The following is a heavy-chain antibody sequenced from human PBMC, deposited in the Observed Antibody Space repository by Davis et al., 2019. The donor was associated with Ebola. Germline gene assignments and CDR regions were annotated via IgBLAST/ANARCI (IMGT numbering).Heavy chain of an antibody. CDR1: GFTFSDYY. Sequence: GESLKISCAASGFTFSDYYMSWLRQAPGKRLEWVSYISSSGSTIYYADSVKGRFTISRDNDKNSLYLQMNSLRAEDTAVYYWARESKWLRGGNFYYWGQGTLGTVSS. J-gene: IGHJ4*02. V-gene: IGHV3-11*01. CDR2: ISSSGSTI. D-gene: IGHD5-12*01. CDR3: ARESKWLRGGNFYY.